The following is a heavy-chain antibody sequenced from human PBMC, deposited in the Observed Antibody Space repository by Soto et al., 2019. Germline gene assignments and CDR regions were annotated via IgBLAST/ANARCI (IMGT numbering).Heavy chain of an antibody. CDR3: AKGRSGSWTFDY. Sequence: QVQLVESGGGVVQPGRSLRLSCAASGFTFSSCGMHWVRQAPGKGLEWVTAISYDGSNKYYADSVKGRFTISRDNSKNTLYLQMNSLTAEDTAVYYCAKGRSGSWTFDYCGQGTLVTVSS. D-gene: IGHD6-13*01. CDR2: ISYDGSNK. CDR1: GFTFSSCG. J-gene: IGHJ4*02. V-gene: IGHV3-30*18.